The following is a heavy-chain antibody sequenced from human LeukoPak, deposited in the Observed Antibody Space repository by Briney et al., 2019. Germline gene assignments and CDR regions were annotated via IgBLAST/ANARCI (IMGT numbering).Heavy chain of an antibody. Sequence: GGSLRLSCAASGFTFSSYAMSWVRQAPGKGLEWVSAISGSGGSTYYADSVKGRFTISRDNSKNTLYLQMNSLRAEDTAVYYCAKVYSGWLGSSWRRYFDYWGQGTLVTVSS. CDR3: AKVYSGWLGSSWRRYFDY. D-gene: IGHD6-13*01. CDR2: ISGSGGST. V-gene: IGHV3-23*01. CDR1: GFTFSSYA. J-gene: IGHJ4*02.